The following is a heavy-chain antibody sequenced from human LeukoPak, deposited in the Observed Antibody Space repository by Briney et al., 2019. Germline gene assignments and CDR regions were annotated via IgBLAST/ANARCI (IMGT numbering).Heavy chain of an antibody. CDR2: ISGSGTTI. V-gene: IGHV3-48*04. J-gene: IGHJ4*02. D-gene: IGHD5-12*01. CDR1: GFTFSSYS. CDR3: ARGRIIGYDFFDY. Sequence: QAGGSLRLSCAASGFTFSSYSMNWVRQAPGKGLEWVSYISGSGTTIYYADSVKGRFTISRDNAKNSLYLQMNSLRAEDTAVYYCARGRIIGYDFFDYWGQGALVTVSS.